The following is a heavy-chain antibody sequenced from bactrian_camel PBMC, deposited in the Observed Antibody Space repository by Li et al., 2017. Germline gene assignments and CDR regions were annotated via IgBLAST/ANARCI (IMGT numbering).Heavy chain of an antibody. CDR2: IKGDGRTT. J-gene: IGHJ4*01. D-gene: IGHD3*01. Sequence: VQLVESGGGLVQPGGSLRLSCAASGFTFRIADMSWIRQAPGKGLEWDSGIKGDGRTTNYSDSVKGRFTISRDNAKNTVYLQLNSLKTEDMAMYYCASWNYGLRTLGQGTQVTVS. CDR1: GFTFRIAD. V-gene: IGHV3S40*01.